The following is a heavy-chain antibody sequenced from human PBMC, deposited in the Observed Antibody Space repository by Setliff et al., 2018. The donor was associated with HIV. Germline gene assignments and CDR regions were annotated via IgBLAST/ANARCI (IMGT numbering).Heavy chain of an antibody. Sequence: GGSLRLSCATSGFTFINAWMTWVRQAPGKGLEWVGHIRSKNDGGTTDYAAPVKGKFIISRDDSKNTVYLQMNSLKTEDTAVYYCMAAWWLQGRGDYWGQGTLVTVSS. V-gene: IGHV3-15*01. CDR2: IRSKNDGGTT. J-gene: IGHJ4*02. D-gene: IGHD5-12*01. CDR3: MAAWWLQGRGDY. CDR1: GFTFINAW.